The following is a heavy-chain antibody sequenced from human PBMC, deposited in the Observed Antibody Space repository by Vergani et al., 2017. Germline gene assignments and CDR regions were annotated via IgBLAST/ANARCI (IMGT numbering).Heavy chain of an antibody. D-gene: IGHD6-13*01. CDR3: AREAAAGTWEGGWFDP. CDR1: GYTFTSYG. V-gene: IGHV1-46*01. J-gene: IGHJ5*02. Sequence: QVQLVQSGAEVKKPGASVKVSCKASGYTFTSYGISWVRQAPGQGLEWMGIINPSGGSTSYAQKFQGRVTMTRDTSTSTVYMELSSLRSEDTAVYYCAREAAAGTWEGGWFDPWGQGTLVTVSS. CDR2: INPSGGST.